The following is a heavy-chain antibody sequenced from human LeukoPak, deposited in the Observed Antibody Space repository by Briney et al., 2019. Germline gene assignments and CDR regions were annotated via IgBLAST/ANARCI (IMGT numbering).Heavy chain of an antibody. CDR2: TYTGGNS. Sequence: LPGGSLRLSCAASGFTVSSIHMVWVRQAPGKGLEWVSVTYTGGNSYYADSVKGRFIISRDISKNTLYLQMNSLRAEDSALYYCARGGRGSAAVVAPRSFDIWGQGTMVTVSS. J-gene: IGHJ3*02. CDR1: GFTVSSIH. V-gene: IGHV3-53*01. CDR3: ARGGRGSAAVVAPRSFDI. D-gene: IGHD3-22*01.